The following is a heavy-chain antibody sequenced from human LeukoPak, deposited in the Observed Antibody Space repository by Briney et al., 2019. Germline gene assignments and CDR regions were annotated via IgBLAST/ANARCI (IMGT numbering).Heavy chain of an antibody. CDR3: ARDNGNKYYFDY. D-gene: IGHD2-8*01. CDR1: GXVFSDYL. V-gene: IGHV3-11*05. Sequence: PGESLKISFAASGXVFSDYLMSWIRQAPGKELEWISYISSNSKYTKYADSVKGRFTISRDNAKKSLYLQMNSLRAEDTAVYYCARDNGNKYYFDYWGQGTLVTVSS. CDR2: ISSNSKYT. J-gene: IGHJ4*02.